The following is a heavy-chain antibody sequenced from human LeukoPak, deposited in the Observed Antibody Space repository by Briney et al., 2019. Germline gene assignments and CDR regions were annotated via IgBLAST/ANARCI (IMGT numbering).Heavy chain of an antibody. CDR2: IWYDGSNK. J-gene: IGHJ6*02. D-gene: IGHD2-2*01. CDR3: ARGMPFMDV. Sequence: GGSLRLSCAASGFTFSSYGMHWVRQAPGKGLEWVAVIWYDGSNKYYADPVKGRFTISRDNSKNTLYLQMNSLRAEDTAVYYCARGMPFMDVWGQGTTVTVSS. CDR1: GFTFSSYG. V-gene: IGHV3-33*01.